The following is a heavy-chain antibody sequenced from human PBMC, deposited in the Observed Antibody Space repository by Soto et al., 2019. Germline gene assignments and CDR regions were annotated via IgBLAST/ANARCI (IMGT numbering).Heavy chain of an antibody. CDR3: ASLGELSLYVDY. D-gene: IGHD3-16*02. J-gene: IGHJ4*02. V-gene: IGHV3-21*01. Sequence: EVQLVESGGGLVKPGGSLRLSCAASGFTFSSYSMNWVRQAPGKGLEWVSSISSSSSYIYYADSVKGRFTLSRDNAKNSLYLQMNSLRAEDTAVYYCASLGELSLYVDYWGQGTLVTVSS. CDR1: GFTFSSYS. CDR2: ISSSSSYI.